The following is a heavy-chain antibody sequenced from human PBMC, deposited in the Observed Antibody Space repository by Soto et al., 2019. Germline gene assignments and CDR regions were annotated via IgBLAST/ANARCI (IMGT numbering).Heavy chain of an antibody. D-gene: IGHD3-3*01. V-gene: IGHV3-30*18. CDR2: ISYDGSNK. Sequence: QSGGSLRLSCAASGFTFSSYGMHWVRQAPGKGLEWVAVISYDGSNKYYADSVKGRFTISRDNSKNTLYLQMNSLRAEDTAVYYCAKARNVRYYDFWLVIDYWGQGTLVTVSS. CDR1: GFTFSSYG. CDR3: AKARNVRYYDFWLVIDY. J-gene: IGHJ4*02.